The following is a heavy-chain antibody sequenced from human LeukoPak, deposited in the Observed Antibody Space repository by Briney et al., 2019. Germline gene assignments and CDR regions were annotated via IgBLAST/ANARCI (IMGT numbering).Heavy chain of an antibody. Sequence: MASETLSLTCTVSGGSISSGPYYWGWIRQPPGKGLEWIGYIYYSGSTNYNPSLKSRVTISVDTSKNQFSLKLSSVTAADTAVYYCASFEYSSSSTYFDYWGQGTLVTVSS. CDR3: ASFEYSSSSTYFDY. V-gene: IGHV4-61*01. CDR2: IYYSGST. J-gene: IGHJ4*02. CDR1: GGSISSGPYY. D-gene: IGHD6-6*01.